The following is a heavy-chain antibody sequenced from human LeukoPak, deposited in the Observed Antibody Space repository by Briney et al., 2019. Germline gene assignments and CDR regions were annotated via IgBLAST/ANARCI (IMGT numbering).Heavy chain of an antibody. Sequence: PGGSLRLSCAASGFTFISYTMTWVRQAPGKGLEWVSSISSSSSYIYYADSVKGRFTVSRDNAKNSLYLQMNSLRAEDTAVYYCAREEQQLVYFDYWGQGTLVTVSS. CDR3: AREEQQLVYFDY. V-gene: IGHV3-21*01. D-gene: IGHD6-13*01. CDR2: ISSSSSYI. J-gene: IGHJ4*02. CDR1: GFTFISYT.